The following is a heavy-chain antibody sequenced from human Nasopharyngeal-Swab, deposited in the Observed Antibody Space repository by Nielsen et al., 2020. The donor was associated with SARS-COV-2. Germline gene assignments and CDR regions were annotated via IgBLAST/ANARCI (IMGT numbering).Heavy chain of an antibody. V-gene: IGHV4-39*01. J-gene: IGHJ4*02. D-gene: IGHD6-19*01. CDR2: IYYSGST. CDR3: ARRGIAVAGSFDY. Sequence: SETLSLTCTVSGGSISSSSYYWGWIRQPPGKGPEWIGSIYYSGSTYYNPSLKSRVTISVDTSKNQFSLKLSSVTAADTAVYYCARRGIAVAGSFDYWGQGTLVTVSS. CDR1: GGSISSSSYY.